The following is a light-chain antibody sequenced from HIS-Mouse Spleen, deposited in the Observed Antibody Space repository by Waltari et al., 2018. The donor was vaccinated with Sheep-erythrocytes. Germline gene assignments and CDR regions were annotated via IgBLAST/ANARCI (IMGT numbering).Light chain of an antibody. V-gene: IGLV3-1*01. J-gene: IGLJ2*01. CDR3: QAWDSSIVV. CDR1: KLGAKY. CDR2: QVT. Sequence: SSELTQPPSVSVSPGQTASITCSGDKLGAKYACWYQQKPGQSPVLVIYQVTKRPSGIPARFSGSNSRNTATLTISGTQAMDEADYYCQAWDSSIVVFGGGTKLTVL.